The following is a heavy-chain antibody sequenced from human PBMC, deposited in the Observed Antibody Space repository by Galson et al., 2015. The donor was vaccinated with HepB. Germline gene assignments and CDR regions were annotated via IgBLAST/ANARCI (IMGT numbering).Heavy chain of an antibody. CDR3: TTGPPQSKWLSR. V-gene: IGHV3-15*01. CDR1: GFTFSNAW. D-gene: IGHD3-22*01. CDR2: IKSKTDGGTT. J-gene: IGHJ4*02. Sequence: SLRLSCAASGFTFSNAWMSWVRQAPGKGLGWVGRIKSKTDGGTTDYAAPVKGRFTISGDDSKNTLYLQMNSLKTEDTAVYYCTTGPPQSKWLSRWGQGTLVTVSS.